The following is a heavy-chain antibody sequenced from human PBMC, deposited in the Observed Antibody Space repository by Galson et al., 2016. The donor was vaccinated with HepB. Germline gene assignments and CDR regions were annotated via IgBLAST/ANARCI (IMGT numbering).Heavy chain of an antibody. CDR1: GYTFITYD. CDR3: ARGDWLPDY. Sequence: SVKVSCKASGYTFITYDVNWVRQATGQGLEWMGWVNPNSGNTGYAQKFQDRVTMTRNTSISTAYMELSSLRSEDTAVYYCARGDWLPDYWSQGTLVTVSS. J-gene: IGHJ4*02. V-gene: IGHV1-8*01. D-gene: IGHD3-3*01. CDR2: VNPNSGNT.